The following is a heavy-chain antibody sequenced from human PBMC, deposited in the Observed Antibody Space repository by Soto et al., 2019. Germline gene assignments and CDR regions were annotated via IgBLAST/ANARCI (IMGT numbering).Heavy chain of an antibody. V-gene: IGHV3-74*01. CDR2: IDKVGTDS. CDR3: ARGWFGPDV. D-gene: IGHD3-10*01. J-gene: IGHJ6*03. CDR1: EFTFSGRS. Sequence: EVQLVESGGGLVQPGGSLRLSCAASEFTFSGRSVHWVRQAPGKVLVWVSGIDKVGTDSTYADSVKGRFTSSRDNAKNTVYLQMNSLGVEDTAVYYCARGWFGPDVWGKGTTVTVSS.